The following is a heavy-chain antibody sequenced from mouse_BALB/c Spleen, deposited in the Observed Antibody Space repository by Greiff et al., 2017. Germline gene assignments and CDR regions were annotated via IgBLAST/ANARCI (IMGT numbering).Heavy chain of an antibody. CDR2: ISYSGST. Sequence: VQLKQSGPGLVKPSQSLSLTCTVTGYSITSDYAWNWIRQFPGNKLEWMGYISYSGSTSYNPSLKSRISITRDTSKNQFFLQLNSVTTEDTATYYCARGIYYGYDDGYYFDYWGQGTTLTVSS. V-gene: IGHV3-2*02. J-gene: IGHJ2*01. D-gene: IGHD2-2*01. CDR3: ARGIYYGYDDGYYFDY. CDR1: GYSITSDYA.